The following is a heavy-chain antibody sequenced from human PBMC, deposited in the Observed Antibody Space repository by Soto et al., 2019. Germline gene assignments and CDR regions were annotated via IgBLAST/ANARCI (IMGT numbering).Heavy chain of an antibody. CDR1: GGNFRSQS. V-gene: IGHV1-69*02. Sequence: QVQLVQSGAEVKKPGSSVKVSCKASGGNFRSQSISISWVRQAPGQGLEWMGRIITVLGVANYAQKLQGSVTITADKSTSTVHVEMSSLRSEDTATYYCARYRDVAAPGTVATNYYYGMDVWGQGTTVTVSS. CDR3: ARYRDVAAPGTVATNYYYGMDV. D-gene: IGHD6-13*01. CDR2: IITVLGVA. J-gene: IGHJ6*02.